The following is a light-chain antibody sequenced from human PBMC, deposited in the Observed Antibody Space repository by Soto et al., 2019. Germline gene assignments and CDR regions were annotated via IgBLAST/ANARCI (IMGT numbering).Light chain of an antibody. CDR2: AAS. J-gene: IGKJ3*01. V-gene: IGKV1-27*01. CDR1: QGISNY. CDR3: QNYNSAPFT. Sequence: DMQMTQSPSSLSASVGDRVTITCRASQGISNYLAWYQQKPGNVPKLLIYAASTLQSGVPSRFSGSGSGTDFTLTINSLQPEDVATYYCQNYNSAPFTFGPGTKVDIK.